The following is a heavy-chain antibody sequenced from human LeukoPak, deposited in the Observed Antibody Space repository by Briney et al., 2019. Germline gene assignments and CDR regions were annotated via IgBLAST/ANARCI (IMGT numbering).Heavy chain of an antibody. J-gene: IGHJ4*02. Sequence: SRTLSLTCAVSGGSIRNGSYSWSWIRQPPGKGLEWIGHIYHSGSTYYIPSLKSRVSMSVDRSKNHFSLNLSSVTAADTAVYYCARGPYGSGSYDFDFWGQGTLVTVSS. CDR3: ARGPYGSGSYDFDF. V-gene: IGHV4-30-2*01. CDR2: IYHSGST. D-gene: IGHD3-10*01. CDR1: GGSIRNGSYS.